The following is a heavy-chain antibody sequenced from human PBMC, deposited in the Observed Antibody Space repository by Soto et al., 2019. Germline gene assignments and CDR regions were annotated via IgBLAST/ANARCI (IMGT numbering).Heavy chain of an antibody. Sequence: PSETLSLTCTVSRGSISSGTNYGAGIRQPPGKGLGWIANIYYSGSTFYNPSLSSGVTISLDTSKNQFSLKLRSVTAADTAVYYCARHEAGWYFDSWGHGTLVTVSS. CDR3: ARHEAGWYFDS. V-gene: IGHV4-39*01. CDR2: IYYSGST. J-gene: IGHJ4*01. CDR1: RGSISSGTNY. D-gene: IGHD6-25*01.